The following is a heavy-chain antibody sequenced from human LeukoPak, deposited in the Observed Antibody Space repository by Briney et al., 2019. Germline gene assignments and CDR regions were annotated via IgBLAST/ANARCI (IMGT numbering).Heavy chain of an antibody. V-gene: IGHV3-7*01. CDR1: GFTFSSYW. CDR3: AKVRGGIIGTQDAFDI. D-gene: IGHD1-20*01. Sequence: GGSLRLSCAASGFTFSSYWMSWVRQAPGKGLEWVANIKLDGNEKYYVDSVKGRFTISRDNTKNSLYLQMNSLRAEDTAVYYCAKVRGGIIGTQDAFDIWGQGTLVTVSS. J-gene: IGHJ3*02. CDR2: IKLDGNEK.